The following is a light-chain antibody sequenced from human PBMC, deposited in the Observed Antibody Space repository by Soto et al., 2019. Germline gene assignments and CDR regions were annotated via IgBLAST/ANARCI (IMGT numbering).Light chain of an antibody. V-gene: IGKV1D-12*01. Sequence: DIQMTQSPTSVSASVGDRVTITCRASQDISSWLAWYQLKPGQAPKLLIYAASSLQSGVPSRFSGSGSGTDFPLPISSLQPEDLAPYYCQLTKPFPVTFGQGPRLEIK. CDR3: QLTKPFPVT. CDR2: AAS. CDR1: QDISSW. J-gene: IGKJ5*01.